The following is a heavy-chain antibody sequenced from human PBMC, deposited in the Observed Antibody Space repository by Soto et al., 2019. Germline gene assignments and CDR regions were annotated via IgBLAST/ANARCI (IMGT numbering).Heavy chain of an antibody. V-gene: IGHV3-48*01. D-gene: IGHD3-3*01. CDR1: GFTFSSYS. CDR2: ISSSSSTI. CDR3: AREEIDFWSGYYTGIRY. J-gene: IGHJ4*02. Sequence: GGSLRLSCAASGFTFSSYSMNWVRQAPGKGLEWVSYISSSSSTIYYADSVKGRFTISRDNAKNSLYLQMNSLRAEDTAVYYCAREEIDFWSGYYTGIRYWGQGTLVTVSS.